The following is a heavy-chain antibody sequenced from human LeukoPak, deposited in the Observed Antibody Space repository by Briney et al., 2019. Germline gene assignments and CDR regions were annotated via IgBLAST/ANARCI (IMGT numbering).Heavy chain of an antibody. CDR3: ARRSDHYFDY. J-gene: IGHJ4*02. V-gene: IGHV4-39*01. Sequence: SETLSLTCTVSGGSISSSSYYWGWIRQPPGKGLEWIGSIYYSGSTYYNPSLKSRVTISVGTSKNQFSLKLSSVTAADTAVYYFARRSDHYFDYWGQGTLVTVSS. CDR1: GGSISSSSYY. CDR2: IYYSGST.